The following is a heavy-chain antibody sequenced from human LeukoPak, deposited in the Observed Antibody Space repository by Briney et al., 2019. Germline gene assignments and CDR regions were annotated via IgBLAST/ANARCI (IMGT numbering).Heavy chain of an antibody. Sequence: TGGSLRLSCAASGFTFSSYGMSWVRQAPGKGLEWVSGISGSDYTDHADSVKGRFTISRDNSKNTLYLQMNSLRAEDTALYYCAKSRNFYFYFMEVSGRGTKVTISS. CDR2: ISGSDYT. V-gene: IGHV3-23*01. CDR1: GFTFSSYG. CDR3: AKSRNFYFYFMEV. J-gene: IGHJ6*03.